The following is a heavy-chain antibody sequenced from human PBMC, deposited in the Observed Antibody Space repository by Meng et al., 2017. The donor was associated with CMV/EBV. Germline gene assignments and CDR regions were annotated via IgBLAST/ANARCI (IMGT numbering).Heavy chain of an antibody. CDR2: ISSSRSTI. Sequence: GESLKISCAASGFTFSSYSMNWVRQAPGKGLEWVSYISSSRSTIYYADSVKGRFTISRDNAKNSLYLQMNSLRAEDTAVYYCARDSRLWSNYYYYGMDVWGQGTTVTVSS. D-gene: IGHD4/OR15-4a*01. J-gene: IGHJ6*02. CDR1: GFTFSSYS. V-gene: IGHV3-48*04. CDR3: ARDSRLWSNYYYYGMDV.